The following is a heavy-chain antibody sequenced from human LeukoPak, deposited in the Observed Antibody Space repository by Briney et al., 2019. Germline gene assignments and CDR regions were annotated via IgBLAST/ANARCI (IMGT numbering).Heavy chain of an antibody. CDR2: IYTSGST. J-gene: IGHJ4*02. D-gene: IGHD2-2*01. CDR1: GGSISSYY. Sequence: PSETLSLTCTVSGGSISSYYWSWIRQPAGKGLEWIGRIYTSGSTNYNPSLKSRVTMSVDTSKNQFSLKLSSVTAADTAVYYCAREGGYCSSTSCYSSDYWGQGTLVTVSS. V-gene: IGHV4-4*07. CDR3: AREGGYCSSTSCYSSDY.